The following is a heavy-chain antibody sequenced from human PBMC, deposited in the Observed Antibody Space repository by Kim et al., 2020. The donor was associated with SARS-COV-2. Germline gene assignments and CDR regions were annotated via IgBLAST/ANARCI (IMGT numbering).Heavy chain of an antibody. J-gene: IGHJ4*02. D-gene: IGHD1-26*01. CDR3: ARYSGSYVGYYFDY. Sequence: AQKFQGRVTITADESTSTAYMELSSLRSEDTAVYYCARYSGSYVGYYFDYWGQGTLVTVSS. V-gene: IGHV1-69*01.